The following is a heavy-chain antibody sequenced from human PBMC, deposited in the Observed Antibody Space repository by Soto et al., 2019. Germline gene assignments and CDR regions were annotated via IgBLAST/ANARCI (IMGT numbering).Heavy chain of an antibody. CDR1: GYTLTGYY. J-gene: IGHJ5*02. Sequence: ASVKVSCKASGYTLTGYYMHLVRQAPGQGLEWMGWINPNSGGTNYAQKFQGRVTMTRDTSISTAYMELSRLRSDDTALYYCARWAGLNWFDPWGKGTLVTVSS. CDR3: ARWAGLNWFDP. D-gene: IGHD6-19*01. V-gene: IGHV1-2*02. CDR2: INPNSGGT.